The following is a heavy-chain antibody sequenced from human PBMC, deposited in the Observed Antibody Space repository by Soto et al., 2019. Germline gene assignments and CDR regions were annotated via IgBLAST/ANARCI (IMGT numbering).Heavy chain of an antibody. J-gene: IGHJ5*02. V-gene: IGHV6-1*01. CDR3: ASGIHCSGGSCYLGT. CDR1: GDSVSSNSAA. D-gene: IGHD2-15*01. CDR2: TYYRSKWYN. Sequence: SQTLSLTCAISGDSVSSNSAAWNWIRQSPSRGLEWLGRTYYRSKWYNDYAVSVKSRITINPDTSKNQFSLQLNFVTPEDTAVYYCASGIHCSGGSCYLGTWGQGTLVTVS.